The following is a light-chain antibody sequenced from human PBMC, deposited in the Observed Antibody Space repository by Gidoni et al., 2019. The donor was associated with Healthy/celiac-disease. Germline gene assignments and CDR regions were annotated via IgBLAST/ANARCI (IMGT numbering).Light chain of an antibody. J-gene: IGLJ2*01. CDR1: SSNIGNNA. V-gene: IGLV1-36*01. CDR2: YDD. CDR3: AAWDDSLKGEV. Sequence: QSVLTQPPSVSDAPRQRVTISCSGSSSNIGNNAVNWYQQLPGKAPKLLIYYDDLLPSGVSDRFSGSKSGTSASLAISGLQSEDEADYYCAAWDDSLKGEVFGGGTKLTVL.